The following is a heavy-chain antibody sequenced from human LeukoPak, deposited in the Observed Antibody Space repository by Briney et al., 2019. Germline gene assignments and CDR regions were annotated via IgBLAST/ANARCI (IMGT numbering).Heavy chain of an antibody. V-gene: IGHV4-31*03. Sequence: PSETLSLTCTVSGGSISSGGYYWSWIRHHPGKGLEWIGYIYYSGSTYYNPSLKSRVTISVDTSKNQFSLKLSSVTAADTAVYYCAREAVTTRGYYYGMDVWGQGTTVTVSS. CDR2: IYYSGST. J-gene: IGHJ6*02. D-gene: IGHD4-17*01. CDR3: AREAVTTRGYYYGMDV. CDR1: GGSISSGGYY.